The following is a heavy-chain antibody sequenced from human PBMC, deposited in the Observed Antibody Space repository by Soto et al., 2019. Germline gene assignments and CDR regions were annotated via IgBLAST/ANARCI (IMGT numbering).Heavy chain of an antibody. CDR1: GGSITNYY. CDR2: INYDGYS. D-gene: IGHD3-10*01. CDR3: ARHGFGPLHGLVDV. Sequence: QVQLQESGPGLVKPSETLSLTCTVSGGSITNYYCSWFRQPPGKGLEWIGYINYDGYSAYNLSLKRRVTLSMDASKPQFSLMLDSVTATDTAVYYCARHGFGPLHGLVDVWGPGTTVIVSS. J-gene: IGHJ6*02. V-gene: IGHV4-59*08.